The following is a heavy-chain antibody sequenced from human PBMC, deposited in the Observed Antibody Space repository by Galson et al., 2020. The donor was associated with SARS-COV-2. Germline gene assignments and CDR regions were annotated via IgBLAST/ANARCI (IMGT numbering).Heavy chain of an antibody. CDR1: QFYLTGYY. CDR3: ARKGGYDHWARGGFWYFDL. CDR2: INPNTGDT. D-gene: IGHD5-12*01. V-gene: IGHV1-2*02. J-gene: IGHJ2*01. Sequence: ASVKVSCEATQFYLTGYYMHWVRQAPGQGLEWMGSINPNTGDTNYAQKFQGRVTMTRDTSSNTAYLELRRLRSDDTAVYYCARKGGYDHWARGGFWYFDLWGRGTLVTVSS.